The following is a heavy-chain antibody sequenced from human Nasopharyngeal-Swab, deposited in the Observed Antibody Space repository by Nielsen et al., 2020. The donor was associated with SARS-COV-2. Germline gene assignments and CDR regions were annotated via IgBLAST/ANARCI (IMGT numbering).Heavy chain of an antibody. Sequence: WVRQAPGQGLEWMGWISAYNGNTNYAQKLQGRVTMTTDTSTSTAYMELRSLRSDDTAVYYCARDGYSSSSVYYYYCYGMDVWGQGTTVTVSS. V-gene: IGHV1-18*01. CDR2: ISAYNGNT. J-gene: IGHJ6*02. D-gene: IGHD6-6*01. CDR3: ARDGYSSSSVYYYYCYGMDV.